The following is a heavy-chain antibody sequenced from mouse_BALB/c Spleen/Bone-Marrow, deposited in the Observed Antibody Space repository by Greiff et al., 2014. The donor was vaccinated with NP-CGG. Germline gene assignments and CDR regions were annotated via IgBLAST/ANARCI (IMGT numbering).Heavy chain of an antibody. V-gene: IGHV1-20*02. CDR3: ARSGYYGSSYFDY. J-gene: IGHJ2*01. D-gene: IGHD1-1*01. CDR1: GYSFTGYF. CDR2: INPYNGDT. Sequence: VQLQQSGPELVKPGASVKISCKASGYSFTGYFMNWVMQSHGKSLEWIGRINPYNGDTFDNQKFKGKATLTVDKSSSTAHMELRSLASEDSAVYYCARSGYYGSSYFDYWGQGTTLTVSS.